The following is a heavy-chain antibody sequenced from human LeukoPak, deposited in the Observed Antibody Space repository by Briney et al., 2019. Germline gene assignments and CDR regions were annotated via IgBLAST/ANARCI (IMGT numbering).Heavy chain of an antibody. CDR3: AGGGTVAGDGPRFDY. V-gene: IGHV4-34*01. J-gene: IGHJ4*02. Sequence: PSETLSLTCGVHGGSFSGYYWSWIRQPPGKGLEWIGEINHSGSTNYNPSLKSRVTISVDTSKNQFSLKLNSVAAADTAVYYCAGGGTVAGDGPRFDYWGQGTLVTVSS. CDR2: INHSGST. D-gene: IGHD6-19*01. CDR1: GGSFSGYY.